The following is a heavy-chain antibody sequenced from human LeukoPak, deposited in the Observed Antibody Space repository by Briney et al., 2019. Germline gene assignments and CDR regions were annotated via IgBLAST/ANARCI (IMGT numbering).Heavy chain of an antibody. CDR1: GFTVSSNY. D-gene: IGHD1-26*01. V-gene: IGHV3-53*01. Sequence: GGSLRLSCAASGFTVSSNYMSWVRQAPGKGLEWVSVIYSGGSTYYADSVKGRFTISGDNSKNTLYLQMNSLRAEDTAVYYCARDGELNYYYYGMDVWGQGTTVTVSS. CDR3: ARDGELNYYYYGMDV. J-gene: IGHJ6*02. CDR2: IYSGGST.